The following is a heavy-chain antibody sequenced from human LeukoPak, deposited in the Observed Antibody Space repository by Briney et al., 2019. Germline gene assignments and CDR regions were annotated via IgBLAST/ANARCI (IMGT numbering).Heavy chain of an antibody. CDR1: GFTVSSTY. CDR3: ARLITTSGWYEDY. V-gene: IGHV3-53*01. CDR2: IYSGGST. J-gene: IGHJ4*02. Sequence: GGSLRLSCAASGFTVSSTYMSWVRQAPGKGLEWVSVIYSGGSTYYADSVKGRFTISRDNSKNILHLQMNSLRAEDTAVYFCARLITTSGWYEDYWGQGTLATVSS. D-gene: IGHD6-19*01.